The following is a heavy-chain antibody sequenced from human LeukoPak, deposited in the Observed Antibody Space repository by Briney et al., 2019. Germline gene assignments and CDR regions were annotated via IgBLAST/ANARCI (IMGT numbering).Heavy chain of an antibody. CDR2: ISWNSGSI. CDR3: AKDRSGWLQSPFDY. J-gene: IGHJ4*02. D-gene: IGHD5-24*01. CDR1: GFTFDDYA. V-gene: IGHV3-9*01. Sequence: GGSLRLSCAVSGFTFDDYATHWVRQAPGKGLEWVSGISWNSGSIGYADSVKGRFTTSRDNAKNSLYLQMNSLRAEDTALYYCAKDRSGWLQSPFDYWGQGTLVTVSS.